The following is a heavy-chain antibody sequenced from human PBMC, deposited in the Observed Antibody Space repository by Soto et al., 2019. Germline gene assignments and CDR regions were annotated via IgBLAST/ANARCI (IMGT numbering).Heavy chain of an antibody. CDR2: IWYDGSNK. CDR1: GLTFYNYG. CDR3: AKPDFWSGYYLFDY. D-gene: IGHD3-3*01. J-gene: IGHJ4*02. Sequence: QSGGSLRLSCAASGLTFYNYGMHWVRQAPGKGLEWVAVIWYDGSNKYYADSVKGRFTISRDNSKNTLYLQMNSLRAEDTAVYYCAKPDFWSGYYLFDYWGQGTLVTVSS. V-gene: IGHV3-33*08.